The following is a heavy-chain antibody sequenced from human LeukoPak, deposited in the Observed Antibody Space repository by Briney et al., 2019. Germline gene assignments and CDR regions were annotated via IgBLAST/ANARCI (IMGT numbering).Heavy chain of an antibody. J-gene: IGHJ4*02. D-gene: IGHD3-3*01. CDR2: IYYSGST. CDR1: GGSLSSHY. Sequence: PSETLSLTCTVSGGSLSSHYWSWLRQPPGKGLEWIGYIYYSGSTNYNPSLKSRVTISVDTSKNQFSLKLSSVTAADTAVYYCARGSYDFWSGSKYYFDYWGQGTLVTVSS. V-gene: IGHV4-59*11. CDR3: ARGSYDFWSGSKYYFDY.